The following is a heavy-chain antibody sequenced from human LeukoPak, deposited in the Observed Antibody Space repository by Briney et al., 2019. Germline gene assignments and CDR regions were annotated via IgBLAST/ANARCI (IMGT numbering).Heavy chain of an antibody. V-gene: IGHV4-39*01. Sequence: SETLSLTCIVSGDFVRNTNYYWDWIRQSPGKWLEWIGIIYYSGRTSYNPSLKTRASLPVDTTKNQFSLKLTSVTAADTAVYYCARRRYYDCSGYLDWGQGTLVIVSP. CDR3: ARRRYYDCSGYLD. CDR1: GDFVRNTNYY. J-gene: IGHJ1*01. D-gene: IGHD3-22*01. CDR2: IYYSGRT.